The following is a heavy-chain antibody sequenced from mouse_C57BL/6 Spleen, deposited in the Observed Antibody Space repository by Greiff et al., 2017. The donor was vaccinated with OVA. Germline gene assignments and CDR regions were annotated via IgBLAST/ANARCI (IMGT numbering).Heavy chain of an antibody. V-gene: IGHV10-1*01. Sequence: EVNVVESGGGLVQPKGSLKLSCAASGFSFNTYAMNWVRQAPGKGLEWVARIRSKSNNYATYYADSVKDRFTISRDDSESMLYLQMNNLKTEDTAMYYCVGEGYYFDYWGQGTTLTVSS. CDR1: GFSFNTYA. CDR2: IRSKSNNYAT. CDR3: VGEGYYFDY. J-gene: IGHJ2*01.